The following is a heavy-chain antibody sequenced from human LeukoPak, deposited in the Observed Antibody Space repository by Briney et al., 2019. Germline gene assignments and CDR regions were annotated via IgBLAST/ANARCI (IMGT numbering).Heavy chain of an antibody. V-gene: IGHV1-2*02. CDR2: INPNTGGT. J-gene: IGHJ4*02. Sequence: ASVKVSCKASGYTFTGYDMHWVRQAPGQGLEWMGWINPNTGGTNYAQKFQGRVTMTRDTSISTAYMELSRLTSDDTAMYYCASLSGYYYVDYWGQGSLVTVSS. CDR1: GYTFTGYD. CDR3: ASLSGYYYVDY. D-gene: IGHD3-22*01.